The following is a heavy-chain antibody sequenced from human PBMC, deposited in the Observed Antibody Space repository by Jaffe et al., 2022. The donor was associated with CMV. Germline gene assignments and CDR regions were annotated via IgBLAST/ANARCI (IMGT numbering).Heavy chain of an antibody. CDR3: ATSGFSTSHYYDSSGYYHFDY. J-gene: IGHJ4*02. D-gene: IGHD3-22*01. Sequence: QVQLVQSGAEVKKPGSSVKVSCKASGGTFSSYAISWVRQAPGQGLEWMGGIIPIFGTANYAQKFQGRVTITADESTSTAYMELSSLRSEDTAVYYCATSGFSTSHYYDSSGYYHFDYWGQGTLVTVSS. V-gene: IGHV1-69*01. CDR1: GGTFSSYA. CDR2: IIPIFGTA.